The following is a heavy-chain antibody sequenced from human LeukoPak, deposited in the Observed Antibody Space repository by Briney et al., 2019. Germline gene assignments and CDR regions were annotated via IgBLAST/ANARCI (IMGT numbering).Heavy chain of an antibody. V-gene: IGHV4-4*07. Sequence: SETLSLTCTVSGGSISSYYWSWIRQPAGKGLEWIGRIYTSGSTNYNPSLKSRVTMSVGTSKNQFSLKLSSVTAADTAVYYCARVVVVPAAPSGNYYYYMDVWGKGTTVTVSS. CDR1: GGSISSYY. CDR2: IYTSGST. CDR3: ARVVVVPAAPSGNYYYYMDV. D-gene: IGHD2-2*01. J-gene: IGHJ6*03.